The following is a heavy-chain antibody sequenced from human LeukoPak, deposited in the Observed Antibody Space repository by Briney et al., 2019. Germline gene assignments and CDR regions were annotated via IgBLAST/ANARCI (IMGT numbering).Heavy chain of an antibody. D-gene: IGHD6-13*01. Sequence: SETLSLTCTVSGYSITTNTYYWGWSRQPPGKWLEWIGSVYYSGSTYYSPSLKSRVTTSVDTSKNQSPLKLSSVTAADTAVYYCARQGAAASGRAFDYWGQGTLVTVSS. CDR1: GYSITTNTYY. V-gene: IGHV4-39*01. J-gene: IGHJ4*02. CDR2: VYYSGST. CDR3: ARQGAAASGRAFDY.